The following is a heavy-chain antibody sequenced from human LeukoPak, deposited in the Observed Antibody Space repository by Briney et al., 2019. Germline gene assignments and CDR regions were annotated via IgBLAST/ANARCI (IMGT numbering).Heavy chain of an antibody. CDR3: ARAPYSDQYYFDY. CDR1: GYTFTSYG. CDR2: INPNSGGT. V-gene: IGHV1-2*02. Sequence: ASVKVSCKASGYTFTSYGITWVRQAPGQGLEWMGWINPNSGGTNYAQKFQGRVTMTRDTSISTAYMELSRLRSDDTAVYYCARAPYSDQYYFDYWGQGTLVTVSS. J-gene: IGHJ4*02. D-gene: IGHD2-21*01.